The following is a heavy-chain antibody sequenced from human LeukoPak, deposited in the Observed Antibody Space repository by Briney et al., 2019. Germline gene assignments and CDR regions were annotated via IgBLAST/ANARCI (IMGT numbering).Heavy chain of an antibody. D-gene: IGHD6-19*01. J-gene: IGHJ6*02. CDR2: IYSSGTT. CDR3: AGVSPIAVAGSSYYYAIDV. Sequence: SETLSLTCNVSGGSISNYYWTWIRQPAGKGLEWIGRIYSSGTTTYNPSLKSRVAMSVDTSRNQFSLKLSSVTAADTAVYYCAGVSPIAVAGSSYYYAIDVWGQGTTVTVSS. CDR1: GGSISNYY. V-gene: IGHV4-4*07.